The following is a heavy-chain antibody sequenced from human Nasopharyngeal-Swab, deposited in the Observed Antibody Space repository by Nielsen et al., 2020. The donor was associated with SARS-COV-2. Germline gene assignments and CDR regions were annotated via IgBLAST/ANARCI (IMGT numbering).Heavy chain of an antibody. J-gene: IGHJ6*02. V-gene: IGHV1-8*01. CDR1: GYTFTSYD. D-gene: IGHD3-10*01. Sequence: ASVKVSCKASGYTFTSYDINWVRQATGQGLEWMGWMNPNSGNTGYAQKFQGRVTMTRNTSISTAYMELSSLRSEDTAVYYCARVGSGFYGMDVWGQGTTVTVSS. CDR3: ARVGSGFYGMDV. CDR2: MNPNSGNT.